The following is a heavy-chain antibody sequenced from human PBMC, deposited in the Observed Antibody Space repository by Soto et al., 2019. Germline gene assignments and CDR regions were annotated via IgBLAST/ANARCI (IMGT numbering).Heavy chain of an antibody. CDR2: ISGTVSYT. CDR1: GFTFSDYC. CDR3: ARAPTGRYDFWSGSNYYHYGMDV. Sequence: GSLRLSCAVSGFTFSDYCMSWIRQAPGKGLEWLSYISGTVSYTNYADSVKGRFTISRDNAKNSLYLQMNSLRAEDTAMYYCARAPTGRYDFWSGSNYYHYGMDVWGQGTTVTVSS. J-gene: IGHJ6*02. V-gene: IGHV3-11*06. D-gene: IGHD3-3*01.